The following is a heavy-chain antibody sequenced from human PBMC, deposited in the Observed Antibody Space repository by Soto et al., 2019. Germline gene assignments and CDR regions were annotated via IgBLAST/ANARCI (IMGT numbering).Heavy chain of an antibody. Sequence: GGSLRLSCAASGFTFSSYSMNWVRQAPGKGLEWVSSISSSSSYIYYADSVKGRFTISRDNAKNSLYLQMNSLRAEDTAVYYCARALAAAGTVDYWGQGTLVTVSS. J-gene: IGHJ4*02. V-gene: IGHV3-21*01. CDR1: GFTFSSYS. CDR2: ISSSSSYI. CDR3: ARALAAAGTVDY. D-gene: IGHD6-13*01.